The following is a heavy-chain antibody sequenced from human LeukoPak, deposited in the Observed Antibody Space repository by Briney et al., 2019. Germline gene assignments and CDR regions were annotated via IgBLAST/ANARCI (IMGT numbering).Heavy chain of an antibody. J-gene: IGHJ4*02. CDR1: GGSISSYY. V-gene: IGHV4-39*01. CDR3: ARHRFFGGSYYDY. D-gene: IGHD1-26*01. Sequence: SETLSLTCTVSGGSISSYYWGWIRQPPGKGLEWIGSIYYSGSTYYNPSLKSRVTISVDTSKNQFSLKLSSVTAADTAVYYCARHRFFGGSYYDYWGQGTLVTVSS. CDR2: IYYSGST.